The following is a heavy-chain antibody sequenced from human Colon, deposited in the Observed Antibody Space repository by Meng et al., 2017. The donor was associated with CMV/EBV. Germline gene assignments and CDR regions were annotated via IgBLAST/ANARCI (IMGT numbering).Heavy chain of an antibody. CDR2: IYDTGIT. CDR3: AKSRSSTPGIVDD. J-gene: IGHJ4*02. V-gene: IGHV4-61*08. Sequence: QRQLQESGPGRVEPSASLSLTCIVSGVSVTSGAYHWSWIRQSPGKGLEWIGYIYDTGITIYNPSLKSRVTIFLETSKNQFSLNLNSMTTADTAVYYCAKSRSSTPGIVDDWGQGTLVTVSS. D-gene: IGHD2/OR15-2a*01. CDR1: GVSVTSGAYH.